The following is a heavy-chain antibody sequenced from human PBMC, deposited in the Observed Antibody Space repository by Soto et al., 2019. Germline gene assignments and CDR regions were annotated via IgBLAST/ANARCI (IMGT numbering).Heavy chain of an antibody. V-gene: IGHV3-23*01. D-gene: IGHD2-15*01. Sequence: GSLRLSCVASGFPLSRYAISWVRQAPGKGLEWVSAISGSGGSTYYTDSVKGRFTISRDNSKNTVYLQMNGLRADDTAVYYCAKDIVVVIAPGDYFDYWGQGTLVTVSS. CDR3: AKDIVVVIAPGDYFDY. CDR2: ISGSGGST. CDR1: GFPLSRYA. J-gene: IGHJ4*02.